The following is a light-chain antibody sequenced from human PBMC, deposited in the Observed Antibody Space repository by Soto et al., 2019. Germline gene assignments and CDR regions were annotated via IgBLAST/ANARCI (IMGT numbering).Light chain of an antibody. CDR1: QNVLNNY. V-gene: IGKV3-20*01. CDR2: GAS. Sequence: EVVLTQSPGTLSLSPGERATLSCRASQNVLNNYLSWYQQKPGQAPRLLIYGASIRATGTPDTFSGSGSGIDFTLVISRLEPEDFAVYYCQQYGGSPLYTFGRGTKLEIK. J-gene: IGKJ2*01. CDR3: QQYGGSPLYT.